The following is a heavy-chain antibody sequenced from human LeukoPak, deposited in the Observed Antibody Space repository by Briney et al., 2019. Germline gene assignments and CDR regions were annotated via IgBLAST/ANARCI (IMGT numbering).Heavy chain of an antibody. D-gene: IGHD4-23*01. V-gene: IGHV3-21*01. Sequence: PGGSVRLSCAASGFTFRSYSMIGLRQPPGRGGAGVSSISSSRSDLYYAHSVKGRFTISRDNAKNSLYLQIKSRRAGATAVYYSARQIGAWCYVVPRVLCDYRGQG. CDR1: GFTFRSYS. J-gene: IGHJ4*02. CDR3: ARQIGAWCYVVPRVLCDY. CDR2: ISSSRSDL.